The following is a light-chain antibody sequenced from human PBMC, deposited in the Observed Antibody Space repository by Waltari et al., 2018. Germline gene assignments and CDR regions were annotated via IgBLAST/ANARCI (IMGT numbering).Light chain of an antibody. J-gene: IGLJ1*01. V-gene: IGLV2-11*01. CDR1: SSDVGGYNY. CDR3: CSYAGGYTYV. Sequence: QSALTQPRSVSGSPGPSVTISCTGTSSDVGGYNYVSWYQQHPGKAPKRMIYDVRERPSGVPDRFSGSKSGNTASLTISGLQAEDEADYYCCSYAGGYTYVFGIGTKVTVL. CDR2: DVR.